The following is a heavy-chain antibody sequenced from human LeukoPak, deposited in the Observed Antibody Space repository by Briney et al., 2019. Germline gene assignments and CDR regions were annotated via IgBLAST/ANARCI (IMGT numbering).Heavy chain of an antibody. Sequence: PSETLSLTCAVYGGSFSGYYWSWIRQPPGKGLEWIGEINHSGSTNYNPSLKSRVTISVDTSKNQFSLKLTSVTAADTAVYYCARHGGWELYYYFDYWGQGTLVTVSS. V-gene: IGHV4-34*01. CDR1: GGSFSGYY. CDR3: ARHGGWELYYYFDY. D-gene: IGHD3-10*01. J-gene: IGHJ4*02. CDR2: INHSGST.